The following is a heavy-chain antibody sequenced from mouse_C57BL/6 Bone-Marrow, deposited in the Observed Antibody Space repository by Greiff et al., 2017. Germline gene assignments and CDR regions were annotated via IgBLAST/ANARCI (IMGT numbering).Heavy chain of an antibody. V-gene: IGHV1-64*01. CDR3: ARREYDGSTQAWFAD. J-gene: IGHJ3*01. D-gene: IGHD1-1*01. CDR2: IHPNSGST. Sequence: VQLQQPGAELVKPGASVKLSCKASGYTFTSYWMHWVKQRPGQGLEWIGMIHPNSGSTNYNEKFKSKATLTVAKSSSTAYMQLRSLTSDDSAVYYCARREYDGSTQAWFADWGQGTLVTGSA. CDR1: GYTFTSYW.